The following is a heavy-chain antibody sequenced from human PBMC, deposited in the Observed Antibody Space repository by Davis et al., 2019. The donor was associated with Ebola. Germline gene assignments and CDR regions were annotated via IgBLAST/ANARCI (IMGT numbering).Heavy chain of an antibody. CDR3: ARGRSSSWLRYYYYGMDV. CDR2: INHSGST. Sequence: MPGGSLRLSCAVYGGSFSGYYWSWIRQPPGKGLEWIGEINHSGSTNYNPSLKSRVTISVDTSKNQFSLKLSSVIAADTAVYYCARGRSSSWLRYYYYGMDVWGQGTTVTVSS. D-gene: IGHD6-13*01. V-gene: IGHV4-34*01. CDR1: GGSFSGYY. J-gene: IGHJ6*02.